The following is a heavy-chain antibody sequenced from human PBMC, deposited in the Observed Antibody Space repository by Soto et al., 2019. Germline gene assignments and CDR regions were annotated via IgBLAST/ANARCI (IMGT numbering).Heavy chain of an antibody. J-gene: IGHJ4*02. CDR3: ARLRAARAYPDY. CDR1: GYSFTCYW. D-gene: IGHD6-6*01. V-gene: IGHV5-51*01. CDR2: TYPGDSDT. Sequence: PVESLKISCNGSGYSFTCYWIGWVPQVPGKGLECTGITYPGDSDTRHTPSCQGTVTIPADKSISSAYLQSISLKATDTAMYSCARLRAARAYPDYWGQGTLVTVSS.